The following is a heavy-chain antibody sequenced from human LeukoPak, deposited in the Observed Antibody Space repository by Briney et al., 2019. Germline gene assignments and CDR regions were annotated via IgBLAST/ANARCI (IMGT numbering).Heavy chain of an antibody. D-gene: IGHD3-22*01. CDR2: IGNSGHST. J-gene: IGHJ3*02. V-gene: IGHV3-23*01. CDR1: GFTFSDYA. CDR3: AKDFSSGYLGDGFDI. Sequence: GVSLRLSCAASGFTFSDYAMSWVRQSTGKELEWVSGIGNSGHSTYYADSVKGRFTISRDNSRNTLYLQMNSLRVEDTALFYCAKDFSSGYLGDGFDIWGQGTMVTVSA.